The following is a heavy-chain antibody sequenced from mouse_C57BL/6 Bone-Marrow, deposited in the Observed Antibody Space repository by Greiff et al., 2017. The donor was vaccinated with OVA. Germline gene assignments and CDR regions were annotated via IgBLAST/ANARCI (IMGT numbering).Heavy chain of an antibody. CDR2: INPSTGGT. J-gene: IGHJ4*01. Sequence: EVKLMESGPELVKPGASVKISCKASGYSFTGYYMNWVKQSPEKSLEWIGEINPSTGGTTYNQKFKAKATLTVDKSSSTAYMQLKSPTSEDSAVYYCARDRWLLRNYAMDYWGQGTSVTVSS. CDR3: ARDRWLLRNYAMDY. D-gene: IGHD2-3*01. CDR1: GYSFTGYY. V-gene: IGHV1-42*01.